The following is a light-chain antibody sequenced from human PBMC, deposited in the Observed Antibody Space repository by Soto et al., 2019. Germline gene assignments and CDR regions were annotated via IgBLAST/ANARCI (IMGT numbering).Light chain of an antibody. CDR1: SANIGAGYD. J-gene: IGLJ1*01. CDR3: SSYSISTAYL. CDR2: GNN. Sequence: QSVLTQPPSVSGAPGQRITISCTGSSANIGAGYDVHWYLVLPGTAPKLLIYGNNNRPSGVPDRFSGSKSGTSASLAITGLQAEDEADYFCSSYSISTAYLFGTGTKLTVL. V-gene: IGLV1-40*01.